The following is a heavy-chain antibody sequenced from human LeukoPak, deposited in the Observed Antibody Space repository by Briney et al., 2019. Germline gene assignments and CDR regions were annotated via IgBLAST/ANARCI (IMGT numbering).Heavy chain of an antibody. J-gene: IGHJ4*02. CDR2: IYYSGST. CDR1: GGSISSSSYY. V-gene: IGHV4-39*01. D-gene: IGHD2-2*02. CDR3: ARHIPLGYCSSTSCYNERAMIGY. Sequence: SETLSLTCTVSGGSISSSSYYWGWIRQPPGKGLEWIGSIYYSGSTYYNPSLKSRVTISVDTSKNQFSLKLSSVTAADTAVYYCARHIPLGYCSSTSCYNERAMIGYWGQGTLVTVSS.